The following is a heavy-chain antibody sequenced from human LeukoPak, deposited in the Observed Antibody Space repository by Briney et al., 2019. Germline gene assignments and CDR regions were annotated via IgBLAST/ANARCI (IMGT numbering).Heavy chain of an antibody. CDR3: AKDGVGATSLDC. CDR1: GFDLSTYE. V-gene: IGHV3-48*03. Sequence: GGSLRLSCAASGFDLSTYEMNWVRQAPGKGLEWIADITISGHTKNYADSVKGRFTISRDNARTSLYLQMNSLRVEDTGVYYCAKDGVGATSLDCWGQGTLVTVSS. J-gene: IGHJ4*02. D-gene: IGHD1-26*01. CDR2: ITISGHTK.